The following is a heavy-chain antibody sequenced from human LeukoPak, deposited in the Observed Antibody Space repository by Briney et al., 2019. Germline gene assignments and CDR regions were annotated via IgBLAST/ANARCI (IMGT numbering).Heavy chain of an antibody. D-gene: IGHD6-19*01. V-gene: IGHV1-46*01. J-gene: IGHJ4*02. CDR3: AGLEGRYSTGLYYYFDY. Sequence: GASVKVSCKASGYTLTSYYLHWVRQAPGQGLEWMAIINPSGGSTSHAQKFQGRVTMTRDTSASTVYMELSSLRSEDTAVYYCAGLEGRYSTGLYYYFDYWGQGTLVTVSS. CDR2: INPSGGST. CDR1: GYTLTSYY.